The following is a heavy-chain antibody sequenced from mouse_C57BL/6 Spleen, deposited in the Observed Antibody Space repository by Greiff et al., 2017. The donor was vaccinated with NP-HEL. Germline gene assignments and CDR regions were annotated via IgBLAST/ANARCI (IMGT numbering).Heavy chain of an antibody. J-gene: IGHJ4*01. Sequence: VQLQQPGAELVRPGTSVKLSCKASGYTFTSYWMHWVKQMPGQGLEWIGVIDPSDSYTNYNQKFKGKATLTVDTSSSTAYMQLSSLTSEDSAVYYCAREYGSSYYYAMDYWGQGTSVTISS. V-gene: IGHV1-59*01. CDR1: GYTFTSYW. CDR3: AREYGSSYYYAMDY. CDR2: IDPSDSYT. D-gene: IGHD1-1*01.